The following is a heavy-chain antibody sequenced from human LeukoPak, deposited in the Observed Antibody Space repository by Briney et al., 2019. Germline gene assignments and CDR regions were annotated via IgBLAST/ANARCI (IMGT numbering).Heavy chain of an antibody. Sequence: MSGGSLRLSCAASGFTFSSYSMNWVRQAPGKGLEWVSSISSSSSYIYYADSVKGRLTISRDNAKNSLYLQMNSLRAEDTAVYYCARVMVYSYGYFDYWGQGTLVTVSS. CDR1: GFTFSSYS. J-gene: IGHJ4*02. D-gene: IGHD5-18*01. CDR3: ARVMVYSYGYFDY. CDR2: ISSSSSYI. V-gene: IGHV3-21*01.